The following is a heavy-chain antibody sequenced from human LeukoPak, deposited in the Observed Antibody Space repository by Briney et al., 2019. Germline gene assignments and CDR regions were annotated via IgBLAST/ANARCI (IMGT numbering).Heavy chain of an antibody. Sequence: GGSMRLSCAASGLAFSAYRMHWVRQAPRKGLVWVSRISTDGYTTDYADFVQGRFTASRDNTKNTWSLEMNSLRAEDTAVYYCVVGGSPGYWGQGTLVTVSS. D-gene: IGHD2-15*01. CDR2: ISTDGYTT. CDR3: VVGGSPGY. CDR1: GLAFSAYR. V-gene: IGHV3-74*01. J-gene: IGHJ4*02.